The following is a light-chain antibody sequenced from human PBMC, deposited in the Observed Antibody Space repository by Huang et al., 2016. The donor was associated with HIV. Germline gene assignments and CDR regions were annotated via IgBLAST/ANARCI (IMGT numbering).Light chain of an antibody. V-gene: IGKV1-39*01. CDR1: QSIDGY. Sequence: IQMTQSPSALSASVGDRVTITCRAGQSIDGYINRYQQKSGKSPKLLVSRSSTLHTVVPLRCGGSGCGTDYSLIINNVQPDDFATYFGQQSYSTLITFGQGARL. J-gene: IGKJ5*01. CDR3: QQSYSTLIT. CDR2: RSS.